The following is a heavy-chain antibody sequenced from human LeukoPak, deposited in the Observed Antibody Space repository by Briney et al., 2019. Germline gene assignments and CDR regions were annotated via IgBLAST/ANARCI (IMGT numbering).Heavy chain of an antibody. CDR3: ARDHYDILTGYPPSYFDY. Sequence: GASAKVSCKASGYTFTGYYMHWVRQAPGQGLGWMGWINPNSGGTNYAQKFQGRVTMTRDTSISTAYVELSRLRSDDTAVYYCARDHYDILTGYPPSYFDYWGQGTLVTVSS. CDR2: INPNSGGT. J-gene: IGHJ4*02. V-gene: IGHV1-2*02. CDR1: GYTFTGYY. D-gene: IGHD3-9*01.